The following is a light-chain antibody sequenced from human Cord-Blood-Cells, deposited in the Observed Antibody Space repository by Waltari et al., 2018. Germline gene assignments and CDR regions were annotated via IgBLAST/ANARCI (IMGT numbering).Light chain of an antibody. Sequence: QSALTQPASVSGSPGQSITISCTGTSSDVGGYNYVAWYQQHPGKAPKLMIYDVSKRPSAVSNRFAGSKSRNTASLAISGRQAEDEADYYCSSYTSSSTVVFGGGTKLTVL. V-gene: IGLV2-14*01. CDR1: SSDVGGYNY. CDR3: SSYTSSSTVV. CDR2: DVS. J-gene: IGLJ2*01.